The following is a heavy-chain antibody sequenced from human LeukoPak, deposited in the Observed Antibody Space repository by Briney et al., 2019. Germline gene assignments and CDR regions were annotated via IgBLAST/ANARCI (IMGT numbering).Heavy chain of an antibody. CDR1: GFTFSSYG. Sequence: GGSLRLSCAASGFTFSSYGMHWVRQAPGKGLEGVAVICYDGSNKYYADSVKGRFAISRDNSKNTLYLQMNSLRAEDTAVYYCAREEDILTGIPHAFDIWGQGTMVTVSS. D-gene: IGHD3-9*01. V-gene: IGHV3-33*01. J-gene: IGHJ3*02. CDR2: ICYDGSNK. CDR3: AREEDILTGIPHAFDI.